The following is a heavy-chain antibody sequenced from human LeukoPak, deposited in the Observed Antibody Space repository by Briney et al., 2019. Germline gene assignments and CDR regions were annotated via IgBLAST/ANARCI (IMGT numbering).Heavy chain of an antibody. CDR2: IYTSGST. CDR3: TRDTGTRGEVKFDP. V-gene: IGHV4-4*07. D-gene: IGHD4-17*01. Sequence: SETLSLTCTVSGNSFGDYYWSWIRQPAGKGLEWIGRIYTSGSTTYNPSLKSRVTMSVDTSKSQFSLNLMSVTAADTAVYYCTRDTGTRGEVKFDPWGQGTLVTVSS. J-gene: IGHJ5*02. CDR1: GNSFGDYY.